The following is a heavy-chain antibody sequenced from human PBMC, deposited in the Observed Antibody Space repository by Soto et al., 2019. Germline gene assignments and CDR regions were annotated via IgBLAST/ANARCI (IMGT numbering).Heavy chain of an antibody. D-gene: IGHD2-15*01. CDR2: TYYRSRWYS. CDR1: GGTVYSNSVA. V-gene: IGHV6-1*01. J-gene: IGHJ6*02. CDR3: ARSEEDSDYYYYGMDV. Sequence: SHTLSLTCVCSGGTVYSNSVAWNLVRQSPSRGLEWLGRTYYRSRWYSDYAVSVRSRIDINADTSKNQVSLQLNSVTPEDTAVYYCARSEEDSDYYYYGMDVWGQGTTVTVSS.